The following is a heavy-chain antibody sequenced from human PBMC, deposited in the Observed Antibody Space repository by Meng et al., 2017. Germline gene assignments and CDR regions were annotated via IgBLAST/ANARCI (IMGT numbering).Heavy chain of an antibody. V-gene: IGHV1-69*01. CDR1: GGTFSSYA. D-gene: IGHD5-18*01. CDR2: IIPIFGTA. Sequence: QVQLVEPGAEVKKPGSSAKVSCKAAGGTFSSYAISWVRQAPGQGLEWMGGIIPIFGTANYAQKFQGRVTITADESTSTAYMELSSLRFEDTAVYYCARGGYSYGLWFDPWGQGTLVTVSS. J-gene: IGHJ5*02. CDR3: ARGGYSYGLWFDP.